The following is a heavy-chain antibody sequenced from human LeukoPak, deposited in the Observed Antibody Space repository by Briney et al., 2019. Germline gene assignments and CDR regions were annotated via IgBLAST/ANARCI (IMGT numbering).Heavy chain of an antibody. V-gene: IGHV3-30*02. Sequence: GGSLRLSCATSGFSFSTYGMHWVRQAPGKGLEWVAFIRYDGISKHYADSVRGRFTISRDISTNTLYLQMNSLRPEDTAVYYCAKENGGPYRCVEKWGQGTLVTVSS. D-gene: IGHD2-8*01. CDR2: IRYDGISK. J-gene: IGHJ4*02. CDR1: GFSFSTYG. CDR3: AKENGGPYRCVEK.